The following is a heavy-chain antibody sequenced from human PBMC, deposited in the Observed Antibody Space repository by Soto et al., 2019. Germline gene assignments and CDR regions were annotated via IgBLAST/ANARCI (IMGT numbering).Heavy chain of an antibody. CDR2: IYYSGST. CDR3: ARLLYGSGSWFDP. Sequence: QVQLQESGPGLVKPSETLSLTCTVSGGSISSYYWSWIRQPPGKGLEWLGYIYYSGSTNYNPSLKSRVTISVDTSKNQFSLKLSSVTAADTAVYYCARLLYGSGSWFDPWGQGTLVTVSS. CDR1: GGSISSYY. D-gene: IGHD3-10*01. J-gene: IGHJ5*02. V-gene: IGHV4-59*08.